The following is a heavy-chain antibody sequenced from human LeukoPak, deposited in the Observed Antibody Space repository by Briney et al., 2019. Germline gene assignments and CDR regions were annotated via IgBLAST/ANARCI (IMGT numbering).Heavy chain of an antibody. V-gene: IGHV3-23*01. CDR3: AKTPCSSGCSLDY. CDR2: ISGSGGTT. D-gene: IGHD6-19*01. Sequence: PGGSLRLSCAASGFAFSNFVMSWVRQAPGKGLEWVSLISGSGGTTYYADSVKGRFTISRDNSKNTLYLQMNSLRAEDTAVYYCAKTPCSSGCSLDYWGQGTLVTVSS. J-gene: IGHJ4*02. CDR1: GFAFSNFV.